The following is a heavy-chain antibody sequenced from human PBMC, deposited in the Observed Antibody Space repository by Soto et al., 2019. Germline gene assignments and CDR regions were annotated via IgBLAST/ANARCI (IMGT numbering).Heavy chain of an antibody. V-gene: IGHV1-69*01. D-gene: IGHD3-22*01. CDR2: IIPIFDIT. Sequence: QVQLVQSGAEVKKPGSSVKVSCKASGGTFRSYSISWVRQAPVQGLEWMGGIIPIFDITNYAQKFQGRVTITADESTSTAYMELSSLGSDDTAVYYCARPDEGGYSSKHHYYYALDVWGQGTTVTV. J-gene: IGHJ6*02. CDR3: ARPDEGGYSSKHHYYYALDV. CDR1: GGTFRSYS.